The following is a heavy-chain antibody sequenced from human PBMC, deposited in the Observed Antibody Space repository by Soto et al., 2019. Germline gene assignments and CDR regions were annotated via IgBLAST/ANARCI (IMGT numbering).Heavy chain of an antibody. CDR2: ISGSGGST. V-gene: IGHV3-23*01. CDR1: GFTFISYA. J-gene: IGHJ4*02. Sequence: PGGSLRLSCAASGFTFISYAMSWVRQAPGKGLEWVSAISGSGGSTYYADSVKGRFTISRDNSKNTLYLQMNSLRAEDTAVYYCARILFGELFAHGRIXYWGQGTLVXVSS. CDR3: ARILFGELFAHGRIXY. D-gene: IGHD3-10*01.